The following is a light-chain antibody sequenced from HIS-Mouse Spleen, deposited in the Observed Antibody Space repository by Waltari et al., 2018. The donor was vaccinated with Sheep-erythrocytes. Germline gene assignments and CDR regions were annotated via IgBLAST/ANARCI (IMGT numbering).Light chain of an antibody. CDR2: DFS. CDR1: SSSFGGFNY. V-gene: IGLV2-11*01. CDR3: CSYAGSYNHV. J-gene: IGLJ1*01. Sequence: QSALTQPRSVSGSPGQSVTIPCPGTSSSFGGFNYVSWYQQHPGKAPKLMMYDFSKRPSGVPDRFSGSKSGNTASLTISGLQAEDEADYYCCSYAGSYNHVFATGTKVTVL.